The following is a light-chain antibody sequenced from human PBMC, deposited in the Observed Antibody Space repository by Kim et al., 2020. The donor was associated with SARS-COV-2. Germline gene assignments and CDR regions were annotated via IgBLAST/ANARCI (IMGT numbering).Light chain of an antibody. CDR2: GKN. V-gene: IGLV3-19*01. Sequence: GKTVRITAQGDSLRRYYSSWYQQRSRQAPLVVINGKNNRPSGIPDRFSGSASGNTASLTITGAQAEDEADYYCTSRDSSGNHLVFGGGTQLTVL. CDR1: SLRRYY. CDR3: TSRDSSGNHLV. J-gene: IGLJ2*01.